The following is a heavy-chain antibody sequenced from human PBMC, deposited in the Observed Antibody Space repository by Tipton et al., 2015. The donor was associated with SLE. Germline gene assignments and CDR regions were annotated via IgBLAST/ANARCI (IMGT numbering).Heavy chain of an antibody. D-gene: IGHD2-15*01. V-gene: IGHV4-30-2*01. CDR2: IYHSGST. CDR1: GGSISSGGYS. Sequence: TLSLTCAVSGGSISSGGYSWSWIRQPPGKGLEWIGYIYHSGSTYYNPSLKSRVTISVDTSKNQFSLKLSSVTAADTAVYYCARAGYCSSGSCQGEFDYWGQGTLVTVSS. CDR3: ARAGYCSSGSCQGEFDY. J-gene: IGHJ4*02.